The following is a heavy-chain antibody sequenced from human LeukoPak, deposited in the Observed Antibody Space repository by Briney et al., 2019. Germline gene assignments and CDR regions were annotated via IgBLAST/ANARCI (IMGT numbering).Heavy chain of an antibody. CDR3: ARRSAVLHAFDL. CDR1: GASISSSGYY. J-gene: IGHJ3*01. CDR2: LYYTGST. Sequence: SETLSLTCTVSGASISSSGYYWGWILQPPGKGLEWIGSLYYTGSTFYNPSLKSRVTISRDTSKNQFSLELNSVTAADTSLFYCARRSAVLHAFDLWGQGTMVTVSS. V-gene: IGHV4-39*01. D-gene: IGHD6-19*01.